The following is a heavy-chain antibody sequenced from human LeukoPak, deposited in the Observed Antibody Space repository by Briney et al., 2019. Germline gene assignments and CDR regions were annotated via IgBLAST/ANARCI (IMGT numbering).Heavy chain of an antibody. Sequence: GESLKISCKGSGYRFTSYWIGWVRPMPGKGLEWMGIIYPGDSDTRYSPSFQGQVTISADKSISTAYLQWSSLKASDTAMYYCARPEDSSGLGYWGQGTLVTVSS. CDR2: IYPGDSDT. CDR1: GYRFTSYW. J-gene: IGHJ4*02. D-gene: IGHD6-19*01. V-gene: IGHV5-51*01. CDR3: ARPEDSSGLGY.